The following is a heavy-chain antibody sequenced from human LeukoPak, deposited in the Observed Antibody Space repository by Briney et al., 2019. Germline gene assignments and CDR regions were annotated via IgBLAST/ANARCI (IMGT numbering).Heavy chain of an antibody. Sequence: SETLSLTCAVYGGSFSGYYWSWIRQPPGKGLEWIGEINHSGSTNYNPSLKSRVTISVDTSKNQFSLKLSSVTAADTAVHYCARGRPIAGYYYYYGMDVWGQGTTVTVSS. V-gene: IGHV4-34*01. CDR3: ARGRPIAGYYYYYGMDV. D-gene: IGHD6-13*01. CDR1: GGSFSGYY. J-gene: IGHJ6*02. CDR2: INHSGST.